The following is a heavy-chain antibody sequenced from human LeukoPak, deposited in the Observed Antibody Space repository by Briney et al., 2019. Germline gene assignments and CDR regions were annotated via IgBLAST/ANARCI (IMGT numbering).Heavy chain of an antibody. Sequence: GESLKISCKGSGYNFTNYWIGWVRQVPGKGLEWLGIIYPGDSDTRYSPSFQGQVTISADKSISTAFLQWRSLRASDSALYYCARLATAAAANWFDPWGQGTLVTVSS. V-gene: IGHV5-51*01. CDR3: ARLATAAAANWFDP. CDR2: IYPGDSDT. D-gene: IGHD6-13*01. J-gene: IGHJ5*02. CDR1: GYNFTNYW.